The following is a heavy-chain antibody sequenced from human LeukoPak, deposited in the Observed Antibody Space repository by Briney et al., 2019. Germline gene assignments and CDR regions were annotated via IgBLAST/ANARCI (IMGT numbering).Heavy chain of an antibody. D-gene: IGHD3-22*01. J-gene: IGHJ3*02. V-gene: IGHV3-48*03. CDR3: AKEGPYDGSDGDAFDI. CDR1: GFSFRSYE. Sequence: PGGSLRLSCAASGFSFRSYEMNWVRQAPGEGLEWVSQISGSGSIIYYADSVKGRFSISRDNAKNSLYLQMNSLRAEDTADYYCAKEGPYDGSDGDAFDIWGQGTMVTVSS. CDR2: ISGSGSII.